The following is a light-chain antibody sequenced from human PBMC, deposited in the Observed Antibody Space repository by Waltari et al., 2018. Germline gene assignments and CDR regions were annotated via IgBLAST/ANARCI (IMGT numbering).Light chain of an antibody. CDR1: NIGSKS. CDR2: DDS. V-gene: IGLV3-21*04. Sequence: SYVLTQPPSVSVAPGKTARISCGGNNIGSKSVHWYQQKPGQAPVLVIYDDSDRPSGSPERFSGSNSGNTATLTISRVEAGDGADYYCQVWDSSTHHVVFGGVTKLTVL. J-gene: IGLJ2*01. CDR3: QVWDSSTHHVV.